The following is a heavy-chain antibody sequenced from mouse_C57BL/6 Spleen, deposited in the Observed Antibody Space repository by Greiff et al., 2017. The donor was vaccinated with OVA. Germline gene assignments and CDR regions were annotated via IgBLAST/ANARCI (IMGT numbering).Heavy chain of an antibody. CDR3: ATNAYDEWYFEY. CDR1: GYTFTDYN. V-gene: IGHV1-22*01. D-gene: IGHD2-2*01. Sequence: VQLQQSGPELVKPGASVKMSCKASGYTFTDYNMHWVKQSHGKSLEWIGYINPNNGGTSYNQKFKGKATLTVNKSSSPAYMELRSLTSEDSAVYYCATNAYDEWYFEYWGQGTTRTVSS. CDR2: INPNNGGT. J-gene: IGHJ2*01.